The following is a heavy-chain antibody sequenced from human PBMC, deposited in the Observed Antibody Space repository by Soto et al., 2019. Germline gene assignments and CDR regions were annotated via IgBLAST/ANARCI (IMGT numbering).Heavy chain of an antibody. CDR2: ISGSGGST. CDR3: ANSIQTLVDSAWGLDY. CDR1: GFTFSSYA. Sequence: GGSLSLSCAASGFTFSSYAMSWVRQAPGKGLEWVSAISGSGGSTYYADSVKGRFTISRDNSKNTLYLQMNSLRAEDTAVYYCANSIQTLVDSAWGLDYWGQGTLVTVSS. D-gene: IGHD3-16*01. V-gene: IGHV3-23*01. J-gene: IGHJ4*02.